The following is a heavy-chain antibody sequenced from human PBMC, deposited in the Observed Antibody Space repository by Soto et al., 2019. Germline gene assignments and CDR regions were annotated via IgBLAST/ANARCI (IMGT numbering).Heavy chain of an antibody. CDR2: FDPEDGET. J-gene: IGHJ5*02. V-gene: IGHV1-24*01. CDR3: ATGHSGSSLYNWFDP. CDR1: GYTLTELS. D-gene: IGHD1-26*01. Sequence: ASVKVSCKVSGYTLTELSMHWVRQAPGKGLEWMGGFDPEDGETIYAQKFQGRVTMTEDTSTDTAYMELSSLRSEDTAVYYCATGHSGSSLYNWFDPWGQGTLVTVSS.